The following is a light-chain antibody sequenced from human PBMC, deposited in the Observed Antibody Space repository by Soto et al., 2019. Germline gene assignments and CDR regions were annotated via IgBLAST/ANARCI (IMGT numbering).Light chain of an antibody. Sequence: EIVFTQSPGTLSLSPGQRLTLFCRASQSVRSSDLAWYQQTPGQTPRLLIYDASSRASGIPARFSGSGSGTDFTLTISRLEAEDFAVYYCQQYGSSGTFGQGTKVYIK. CDR2: DAS. J-gene: IGKJ1*01. V-gene: IGKV3-20*01. CDR1: QSVRSSD. CDR3: QQYGSSGT.